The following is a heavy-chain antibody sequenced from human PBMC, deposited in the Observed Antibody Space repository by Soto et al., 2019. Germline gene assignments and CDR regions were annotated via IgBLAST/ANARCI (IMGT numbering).Heavy chain of an antibody. V-gene: IGHV4-34*01. CDR1: GGSFTGHF. J-gene: IGHJ4*02. CDR2: VSHSGNT. D-gene: IGHD7-27*01. CDR3: ARAKFESTGWHQFDI. Sequence: SETLSLTCTVSGGSFTGHFWSWVRQPPGKGLEWIGEVSHSGNTKYYPSLRSRATLSVDSSKNQISLALTSVTAADTAVYYCARAKFESTGWHQFDIWGQGTLVTVSS.